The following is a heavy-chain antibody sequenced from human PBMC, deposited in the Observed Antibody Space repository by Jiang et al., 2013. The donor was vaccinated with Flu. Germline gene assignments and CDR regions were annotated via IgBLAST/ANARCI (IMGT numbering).Heavy chain of an antibody. J-gene: IGHJ4*02. CDR2: IYYSGST. CDR3: ATYSGSYSEALDY. V-gene: IGHV4-59*08. CDR1: GGSISSYY. D-gene: IGHD1-26*01. Sequence: GPGLVKPSETLSLTCTVSGGSISSYYWSWIRQPPGKGLEWIGYIYYSGSTNYNPSLKSRVTISVDTSKNQFSLKLSSVTAADTAVYYCATYSGSYSEALDYWGQGTLVTVSS.